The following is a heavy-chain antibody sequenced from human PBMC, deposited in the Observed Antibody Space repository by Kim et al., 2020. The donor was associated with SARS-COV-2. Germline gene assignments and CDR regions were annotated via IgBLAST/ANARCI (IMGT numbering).Heavy chain of an antibody. V-gene: IGHV3-30*03. CDR2: ISYDGSNK. J-gene: IGHJ3*02. CDR1: GFTFSSYG. D-gene: IGHD4-17*01. Sequence: GGSLRLSCAASGFTFSSYGMHWVRQAPGKGLEWVAVISYDGSNKYYADSVKGRFTISRDNSKNTLYLQMNSLRAEDTAVYYCAIPAGYGGRGAFDIWGQGTMVTVSS. CDR3: AIPAGYGGRGAFDI.